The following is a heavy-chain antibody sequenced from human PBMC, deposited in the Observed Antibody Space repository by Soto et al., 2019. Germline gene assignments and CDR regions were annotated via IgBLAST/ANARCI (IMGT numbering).Heavy chain of an antibody. CDR3: ARALDFWSGYLSD. CDR1: GFTFSSYA. Sequence: GGSLRLSCAASGFTFSSYAMSWVRQAPGKGLEWVSAISTSGGSTFYADSVKGRFTISRDNFKNTLYLQMNSLRADDTAIYYCARALDFWSGYLSDWGQGTLVTVSS. V-gene: IGHV3-23*01. J-gene: IGHJ4*02. D-gene: IGHD3-3*01. CDR2: ISTSGGST.